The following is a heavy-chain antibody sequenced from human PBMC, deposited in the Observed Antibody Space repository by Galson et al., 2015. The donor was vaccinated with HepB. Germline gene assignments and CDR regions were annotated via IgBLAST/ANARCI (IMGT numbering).Heavy chain of an antibody. CDR2: IYHSGST. V-gene: IGHV4-30-2*01. D-gene: IGHD3-10*01. J-gene: IGHJ4*02. CDR1: GGSISSGGYS. CDR3: ARGYQDYGSGSYYLDY. Sequence: TLSLTCAVSGGSISSGGYSWSWIRQPPGKGLEWIGYIYHSGSTYYNPSLKSRVTISVVRSKNQFSLKLSSVTAADTAVYYCARGYQDYGSGSYYLDYWGQGTLVTVSS.